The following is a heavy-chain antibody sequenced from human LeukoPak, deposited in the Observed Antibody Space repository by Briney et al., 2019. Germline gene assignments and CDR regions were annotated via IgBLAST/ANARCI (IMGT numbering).Heavy chain of an antibody. CDR1: GYSFTSYW. Sequence: LGESLKISCKGSGYSFTSYWIGWVRQMPGKGLEWMGIIYPGDSDTRYSPSFQGQVTISADKSISTAYLQWSSLKASDTAMYYCARHDNGGMVRGLIPADAFDIWGQGTMVTVSS. J-gene: IGHJ3*02. CDR2: IYPGDSDT. D-gene: IGHD3-10*01. V-gene: IGHV5-51*01. CDR3: ARHDNGGMVRGLIPADAFDI.